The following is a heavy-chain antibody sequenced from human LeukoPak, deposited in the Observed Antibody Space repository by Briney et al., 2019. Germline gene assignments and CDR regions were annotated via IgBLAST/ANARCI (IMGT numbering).Heavy chain of an antibody. D-gene: IGHD5-12*01. V-gene: IGHV3-48*03. CDR3: ARGKIVATRSYYFDY. CDR1: GFTFSSYE. J-gene: IGHJ4*02. CDR2: ISSSGSTI. Sequence: GGTLRLSCAASGFTFSSYEMNWVRQAPGKGLEWVSYISSSGSTIYYADSVKGRFTISRDNAKNSLYLQMNSLRAEDTAVYYCARGKIVATRSYYFDYWGQGTLVTVSS.